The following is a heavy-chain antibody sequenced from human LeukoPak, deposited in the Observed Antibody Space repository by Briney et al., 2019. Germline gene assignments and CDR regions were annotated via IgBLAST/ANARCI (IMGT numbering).Heavy chain of an antibody. V-gene: IGHV3-74*01. Sequence: PGGSLRLSCAASGFTFSSYWMHWVRQAPGKGLVWVSRINSDGSSTSYADSVKGRFTTSRDNAKNTLYLQMNSLRAEDTAVYYCATSSSSWTFDYWGQGTLVTVSS. J-gene: IGHJ4*02. CDR2: INSDGSST. CDR3: ATSSSSWTFDY. D-gene: IGHD6-13*01. CDR1: GFTFSSYW.